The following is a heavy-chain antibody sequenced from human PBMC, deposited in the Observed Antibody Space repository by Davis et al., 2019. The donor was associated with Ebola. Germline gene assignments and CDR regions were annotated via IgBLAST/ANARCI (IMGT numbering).Heavy chain of an antibody. J-gene: IGHJ6*02. Sequence: GGSLRLSCAASGFTFSSYAMSWVRQAPGKGPEWVSAISGSGGSTYNADSVKGRFTISRDNSKNTLYLQMNSLRAEDTAVYYCAKFEDIVVVPAAMPGRDGDDYYYGMDVWGQGTPVTVSS. CDR2: ISGSGGST. CDR3: AKFEDIVVVPAAMPGRDGDDYYYGMDV. V-gene: IGHV3-23*01. D-gene: IGHD2-2*01. CDR1: GFTFSSYA.